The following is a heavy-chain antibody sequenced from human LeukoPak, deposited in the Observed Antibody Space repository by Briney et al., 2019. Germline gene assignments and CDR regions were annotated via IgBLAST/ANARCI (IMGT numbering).Heavy chain of an antibody. J-gene: IGHJ4*02. CDR2: ISWNSGSI. V-gene: IGHV3-9*01. CDR3: ARDKGTSYPSSFDY. CDR1: GFTFDDYA. D-gene: IGHD6-6*01. Sequence: GGSLRLSCAASGFTFDDYAMHWVRQAPGKGLEWVSGISWNSGSIGYADSVKGRFTISRDNAKNSLYLQMNSLRAEDTAVYYCARDKGTSYPSSFDYWGQGTLVTVSS.